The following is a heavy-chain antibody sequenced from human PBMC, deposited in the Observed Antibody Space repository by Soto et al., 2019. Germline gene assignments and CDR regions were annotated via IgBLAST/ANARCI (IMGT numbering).Heavy chain of an antibody. CDR2: IIPIFGTA. Sequence: SVKVSCKASGGTFSSYAISWVRQAPGQGLEWMGGIIPIFGTANYAQKFQGRVTITRDTSASTAYMELSSLRSEDTAVYYCAREREDYYDFWSGYSSRYXXYYGMDVWGQGTTVTVSS. CDR1: GGTFSSYA. V-gene: IGHV1-69*05. CDR3: AREREDYYDFWSGYSSRYXXYYGMDV. J-gene: IGHJ6*02. D-gene: IGHD3-3*01.